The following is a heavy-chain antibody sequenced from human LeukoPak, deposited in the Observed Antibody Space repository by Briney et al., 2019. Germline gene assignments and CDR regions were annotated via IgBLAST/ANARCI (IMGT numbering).Heavy chain of an antibody. D-gene: IGHD2-21*02. CDR1: GGXFSSYG. J-gene: IGHJ4*02. Sequence: ASVKVSCKASGGXFSSYGISWVRQAPGQGLEWMGRIIPILGIVNYAQKFQGRVTITADKSTSTAYMELSSLRSEDTAVYYCARIYCGGDCYSSHDYWGQGTLVTVSS. CDR2: IIPILGIV. CDR3: ARIYCGGDCYSSHDY. V-gene: IGHV1-69*04.